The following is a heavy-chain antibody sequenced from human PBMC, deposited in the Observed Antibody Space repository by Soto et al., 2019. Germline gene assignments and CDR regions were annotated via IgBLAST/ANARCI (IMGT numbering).Heavy chain of an antibody. J-gene: IGHJ6*02. CDR2: ISWNSGTI. Sequence: PGGSLRLTCEPSGFTFGDFAMHWVRQAPGKGLEWVSGISWNSGTIGYADSVRGRFTMSRDNAKKSLYLQTSSLRPEDTALYYCAKARGRYYYYGMDVWGQGTTVPVSS. V-gene: IGHV3-9*01. CDR1: GFTFGDFA. CDR3: AKARGRYYYYGMDV.